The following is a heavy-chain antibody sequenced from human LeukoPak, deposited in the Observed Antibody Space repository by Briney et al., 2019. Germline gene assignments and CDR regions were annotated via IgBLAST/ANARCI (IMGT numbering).Heavy chain of an antibody. Sequence: PGRSLRLSCAASGFTFSSYGMHWVRQAPGKGLEWVAVIWYDGSNKYYADSVKGRFTISRDNSKNTLYLQMNSLRAEDTAVYYCAKDRITMIVVVIAYFDYWGQGTLVTVSS. CDR2: IWYDGSNK. J-gene: IGHJ4*02. CDR1: GFTFSSYG. V-gene: IGHV3-33*06. D-gene: IGHD3-22*01. CDR3: AKDRITMIVVVIAYFDY.